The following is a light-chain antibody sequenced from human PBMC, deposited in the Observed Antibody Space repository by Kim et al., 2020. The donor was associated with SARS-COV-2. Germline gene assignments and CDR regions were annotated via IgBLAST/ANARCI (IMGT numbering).Light chain of an antibody. V-gene: IGKV3-11*01. CDR1: QSVSTY. J-gene: IGKJ5*01. CDR2: GAF. Sequence: EIVLTQSPATLSLSPGERATLSCRASQSVSTYLAWYQQKPGQAPRLLIHGAFNRATGIPARFSGSGSGTDFTLTISSLDFEDSAVYYCQQRSNWPRNTFGQGTRLEIK. CDR3: QQRSNWPRNT.